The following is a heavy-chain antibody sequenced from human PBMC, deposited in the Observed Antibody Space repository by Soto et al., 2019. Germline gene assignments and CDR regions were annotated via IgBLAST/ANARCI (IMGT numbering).Heavy chain of an antibody. Sequence: QITLKESGPTLVKPTQTLTLTCTFSGFSLSTGGVGVGWIRQPPGKALEWLALLYWDDDKRYTPSLEKRLTLTRDISTNQVVLTMTNMDPVDTATYYCARRPSSSGNYDYWGQGTLVTVSS. CDR1: GFSLSTGGVG. D-gene: IGHD6-13*01. CDR3: ARRPSSSGNYDY. CDR2: LYWDDDK. J-gene: IGHJ4*02. V-gene: IGHV2-5*02.